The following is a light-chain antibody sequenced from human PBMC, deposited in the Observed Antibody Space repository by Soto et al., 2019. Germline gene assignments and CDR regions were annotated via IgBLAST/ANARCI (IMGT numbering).Light chain of an antibody. CDR1: QRLNTR. CDR3: RQYYIGPLWT. J-gene: IGKJ1*01. Sequence: QSRAPLSSFPGARVTLSCRASQRLNTRLAWYQHRTGQAPSRLIYQTSIRAAGIPARFSARGSGTEFTLTINSLQSEDFSAFFCRQYYIGPLWTVGQGTKVDIK. V-gene: IGKV3D-15*01. CDR2: QTS.